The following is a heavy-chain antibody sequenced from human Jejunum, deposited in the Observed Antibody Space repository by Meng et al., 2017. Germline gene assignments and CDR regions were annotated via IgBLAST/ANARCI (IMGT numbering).Heavy chain of an antibody. D-gene: IGHD7-27*01. V-gene: IGHV3-23*01. CDR2: ISAATRSI. J-gene: IGHJ4*02. Sequence: GESLKISCGASGFIFSSYAMAWVRQTPGKGLEWVSSISAATRSINYVDSVKGRFTISRDNSKNTVYLQMNSLRAEDTAVYYCAKDRGNWGSGWDSWGQGTVVTVSS. CDR1: GFIFSSYA. CDR3: AKDRGNWGSGWDS.